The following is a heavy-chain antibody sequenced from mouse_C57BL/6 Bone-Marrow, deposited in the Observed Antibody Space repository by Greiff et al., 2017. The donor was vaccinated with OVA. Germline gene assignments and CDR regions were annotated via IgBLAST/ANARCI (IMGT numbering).Heavy chain of an antibody. V-gene: IGHV1-82*01. D-gene: IGHD2-4*01. CDR2: IYPGDGDT. J-gene: IGHJ3*01. Sequence: QVQLQQSGPELVKPGASVKISCKASGYAFSSSWMNWVKQRPGKGLEWIGRIYPGDGDTNYNGKFKGKATLTADKSSSTAYMELRSLTSEDTAVYYCAREDYAWFAYWGQGTLVTVSA. CDR3: AREDYAWFAY. CDR1: GYAFSSSW.